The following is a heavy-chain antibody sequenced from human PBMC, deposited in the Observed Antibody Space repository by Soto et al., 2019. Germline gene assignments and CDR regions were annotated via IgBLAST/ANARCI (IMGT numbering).Heavy chain of an antibody. Sequence: QVQLVQSGAEVKKPGASVKVSCKASGYTLTSYYMHWVRQAPGQGLEWMGIINPSGGSTSYAQKFQGRVTMTRDRYTSTVYMDLSSLRSEDTGVYYCARDSVAVHSEYFDHRGQGTLVTVSS. D-gene: IGHD6-19*01. J-gene: IGHJ4*02. V-gene: IGHV1-46*01. CDR2: INPSGGST. CDR3: ARDSVAVHSEYFDH. CDR1: GYTLTSYY.